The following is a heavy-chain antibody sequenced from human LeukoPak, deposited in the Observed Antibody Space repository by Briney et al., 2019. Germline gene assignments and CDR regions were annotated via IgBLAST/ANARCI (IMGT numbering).Heavy chain of an antibody. CDR1: GFTFSSYW. CDR2: ISSSGSTI. CDR3: ARGSTYSSGWYTGFDY. Sequence: PGGSLRLSCAASGFTFSSYWMSWVRQAPGKGLEWVSYISSSGSTIYYADSVKGRFTISRDNAKNSLYLQMNSLRAEDTAVYYCARGSTYSSGWYTGFDYWGQGTLVTVSS. J-gene: IGHJ4*02. V-gene: IGHV3-48*04. D-gene: IGHD6-19*01.